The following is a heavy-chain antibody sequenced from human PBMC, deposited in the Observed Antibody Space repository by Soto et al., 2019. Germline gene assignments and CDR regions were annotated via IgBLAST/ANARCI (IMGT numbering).Heavy chain of an antibody. Sequence: GGSLRLSCAASGFTFSSYAVNWVRQAPGKGLEWVSAISGSGGSTYYADSVKGRFTISRDNSKNTLYPQMNTLRAEDTAVYYCAKDLEGTAPLGYFDYWGQGTLVTVSS. V-gene: IGHV3-23*01. CDR1: GFTFSSYA. CDR3: AKDLEGTAPLGYFDY. CDR2: ISGSGGST. D-gene: IGHD1-1*01. J-gene: IGHJ4*02.